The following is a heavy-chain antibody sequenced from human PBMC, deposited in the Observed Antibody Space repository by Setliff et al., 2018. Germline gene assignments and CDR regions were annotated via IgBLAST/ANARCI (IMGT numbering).Heavy chain of an antibody. CDR3: ARGRNIESRLLDS. J-gene: IGHJ4*02. CDR2: INHLGSP. V-gene: IGHV4-34*01. Sequence: SETLSLTCAASGGSFTYYYWTWIRQSPGKGLEWIGEINHLGSPKYNPSLKGRVTISIDTSNYQFSLRLNSVTAADTAVYYCARGRNIESRLLDSWGQGTLVTVSS. D-gene: IGHD6-6*01. CDR1: GGSFTYYY.